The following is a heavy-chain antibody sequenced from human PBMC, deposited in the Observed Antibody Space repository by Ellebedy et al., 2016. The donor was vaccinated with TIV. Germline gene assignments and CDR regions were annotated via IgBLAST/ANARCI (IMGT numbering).Heavy chain of an antibody. CDR2: IYYSGST. CDR1: GGSISSFY. V-gene: IGHV4-59*01. CDR3: ARDLGFCSGGSCYSLVY. D-gene: IGHD2-15*01. Sequence: MPGGSLRLSCTVSGGSISSFYWSWIRQPPGKGLEWIGHIYYSGSTNYNPSLKSRVSISMDRSNSQFSLRLSSVTAADTAVYYCARDLGFCSGGSCYSLVYWGQGTLVTVSS. J-gene: IGHJ4*02.